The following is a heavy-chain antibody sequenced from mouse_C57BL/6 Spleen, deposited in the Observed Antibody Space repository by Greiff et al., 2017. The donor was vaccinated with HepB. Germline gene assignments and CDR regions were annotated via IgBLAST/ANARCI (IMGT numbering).Heavy chain of an antibody. D-gene: IGHD1-1*01. V-gene: IGHV1-22*01. Sequence: VQLKQSGPELVKPGASVKMSCKASGYTFTDYNMHWVKQSHGKSLEWIGYINPNNGGTSYNQKFKGKATLTVNKSSSTAYMELRSLTSEDSAVYYCARLGYYGSSSYYAMDYWGQGTSVTVAS. CDR3: ARLGYYGSSSYYAMDY. CDR2: INPNNGGT. CDR1: GYTFTDYN. J-gene: IGHJ4*01.